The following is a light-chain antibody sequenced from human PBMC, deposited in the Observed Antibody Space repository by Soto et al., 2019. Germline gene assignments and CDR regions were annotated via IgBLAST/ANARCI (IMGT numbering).Light chain of an antibody. CDR3: SSYAGGTNV. V-gene: IGLV2-8*01. J-gene: IGLJ1*01. Sequence: QSVLTQPPSASGSPGQSVTISCTGTSSDVGGYNYVSWYQQYPGKVPKLMVYEVNNRPSGVPDRFSGSKSGNTASLTVSGLQAEDEADYYCSSYAGGTNVFGTGTKLTVL. CDR1: SSDVGGYNY. CDR2: EVN.